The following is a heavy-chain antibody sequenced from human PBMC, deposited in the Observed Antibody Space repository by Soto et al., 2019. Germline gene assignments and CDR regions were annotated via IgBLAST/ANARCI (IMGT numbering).Heavy chain of an antibody. Sequence: GASVKVSCKASGGTFSSYTISWVRQAPGQGLEWMGRIIPILGIANYAQKFQGRVTITADKSTSTAYMELSSLRSEDTAVYYCARASDGYNEAEQYYYYGMDVWGQGTTVTVSS. V-gene: IGHV1-69*02. D-gene: IGHD2-21*01. CDR3: ARASDGYNEAEQYYYYGMDV. CDR2: IIPILGIA. CDR1: GGTFSSYT. J-gene: IGHJ6*02.